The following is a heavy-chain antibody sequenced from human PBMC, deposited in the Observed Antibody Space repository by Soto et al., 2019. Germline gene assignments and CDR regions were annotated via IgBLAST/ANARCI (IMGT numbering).Heavy chain of an antibody. J-gene: IGHJ4*02. V-gene: IGHV4-59*01. CDR2: VYYSGST. CDR3: VRDYLLTGFDX. D-gene: IGHD3-9*01. Sequence: SETLSLTFTVSGGSISNYYWTWVRQPPGKGLEWIWYVYYSGSTNYNPSLESRVTISIDASKNQFSLKIKSVTAADTAVYYCVRDYLLTGFDXWGQGALVTVSX. CDR1: GGSISNYY.